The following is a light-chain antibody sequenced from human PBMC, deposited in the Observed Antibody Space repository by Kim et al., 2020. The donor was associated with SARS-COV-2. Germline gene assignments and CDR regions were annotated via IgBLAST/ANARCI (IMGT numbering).Light chain of an antibody. CDR1: QSISTY. J-gene: IGKJ4*01. CDR2: DAS. V-gene: IGKV1-39*01. Sequence: DIQMTQSPSSLDASVGDRVTIACRASQSISTYLNWYHQKPGKAPKLLIYDASRLQSGVPSRFSGSGSGTDFTLTISSLQPEDFATYYCQQSHTAPLLTFGGGTKVDIK. CDR3: QQSHTAPLLT.